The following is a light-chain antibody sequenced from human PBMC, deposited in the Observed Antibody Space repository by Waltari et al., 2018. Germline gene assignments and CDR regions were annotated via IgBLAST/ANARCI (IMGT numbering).Light chain of an antibody. CDR1: TSDVAGYNL. J-gene: IGLJ1*01. CDR3: NSYSTSSTFV. CDR2: DVS. Sequence: QSALTQPASVSGSPGQSITISCTGSTSDVAGYNLVSWYQQHPGKAPKLMIYDVSNRPSGVSNRFSGSKSGNTASLTISGLQPEDAADYYCNSYSTSSTFVFGTGTRVTVL. V-gene: IGLV2-14*01.